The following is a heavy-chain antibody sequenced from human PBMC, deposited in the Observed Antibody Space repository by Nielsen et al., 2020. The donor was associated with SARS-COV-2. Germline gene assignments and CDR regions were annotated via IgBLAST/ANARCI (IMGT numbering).Heavy chain of an antibody. D-gene: IGHD6-19*01. Sequence: SETLSLTCAVYGGSFSGYYWSWIRQPPGKGLEWIGYIYYSGSTYYNPSLKSRVTISVDTSKNQFSLKLSSVTAADTAVYYCARGHLIAVAGTTQYYFDYWGQGTLVTVSS. CDR2: IYYSGST. V-gene: IGHV4-34*01. J-gene: IGHJ4*02. CDR3: ARGHLIAVAGTTQYYFDY. CDR1: GGSFSGYY.